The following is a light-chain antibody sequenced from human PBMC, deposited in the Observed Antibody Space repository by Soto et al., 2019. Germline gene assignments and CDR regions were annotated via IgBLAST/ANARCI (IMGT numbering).Light chain of an antibody. CDR1: QSVSSSY. CDR2: GAS. V-gene: IGKV3-20*01. CDR3: QQSGSSPIT. J-gene: IGKJ1*01. Sequence: EIVLTQSPGTLSLSPGERXTLSCRASQSVSSSYLAWYQQKPGQAPRLLIHGASSRATGIPDRISGSGSGTDFTLTISRLEPEDFAVYYCQQSGSSPITFGQGTKVDIK.